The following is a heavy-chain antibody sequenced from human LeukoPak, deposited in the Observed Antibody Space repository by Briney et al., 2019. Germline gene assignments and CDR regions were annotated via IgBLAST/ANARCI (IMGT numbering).Heavy chain of an antibody. D-gene: IGHD3-10*01. CDR2: ISSTDVAT. V-gene: IGHV3-23*01. J-gene: IGHJ4*02. Sequence: PGGSLRLSCAASRFTFSSYAISWVRQAPGKGLEWVSTISSTDVATYYADSVKGRFTISRDNSKNTLYLQMNSLRAEDTAVYYCAISITMVRGAYDYWGQGTLVTVSS. CDR3: AISITMVRGAYDY. CDR1: RFTFSSYA.